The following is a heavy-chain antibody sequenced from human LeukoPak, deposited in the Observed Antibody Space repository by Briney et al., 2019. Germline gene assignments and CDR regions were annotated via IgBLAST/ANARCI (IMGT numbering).Heavy chain of an antibody. V-gene: IGHV3-23*01. J-gene: IGHJ3*02. CDR2: ISGSGGST. CDR3: ANDRISSRDGFDI. Sequence: GGSLRVSCAASGFTFSSYAMSWVRQAPGKGLEWVSSISGSGGSTYYADYVKGRFTISRDNSKNTLYLQMNSLRADDTAVYYCANDRISSRDGFDIWGQGTMVTVSS. CDR1: GFTFSSYA. D-gene: IGHD6-13*01.